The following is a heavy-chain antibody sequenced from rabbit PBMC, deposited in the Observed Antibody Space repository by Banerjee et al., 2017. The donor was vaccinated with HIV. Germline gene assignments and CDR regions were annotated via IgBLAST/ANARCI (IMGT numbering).Heavy chain of an antibody. V-gene: IGHV1S45*01. D-gene: IGHD8-1*01. Sequence: QEQLEESGGDLVKPEGSLTLTCTASGFTLSSSHWICWVRQAPGKGLEWIGCIYTGSGATYYASWAKGRLTISRPSSTTVTLQMSSLTAADTATYFCARDHAATYYTGYYFILWGQGTLVTVS. CDR3: ARDHAATYYTGYYFIL. CDR1: GFTLSSSHW. J-gene: IGHJ4*01. CDR2: IYTGSGAT.